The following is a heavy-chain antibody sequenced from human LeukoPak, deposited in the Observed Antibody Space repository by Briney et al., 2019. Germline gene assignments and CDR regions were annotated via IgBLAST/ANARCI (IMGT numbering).Heavy chain of an antibody. D-gene: IGHD2-2*01. V-gene: IGHV4-34*01. CDR3: ARGGRGVPAARRFKGGNWFDP. J-gene: IGHJ5*02. Sequence: SETLSLTCAVYGGSFSGNYWSWIRQPPGKGLEWIGEINHRGSTNYNPSLKSRFTISVNTSRNQFSLKLSSVIAADTAVYYCARGGRGVPAARRFKGGNWFDPWGQGTLVTVSS. CDR1: GGSFSGNY. CDR2: INHRGST.